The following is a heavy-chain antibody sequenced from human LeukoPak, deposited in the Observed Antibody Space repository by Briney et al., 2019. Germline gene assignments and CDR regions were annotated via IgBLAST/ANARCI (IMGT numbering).Heavy chain of an antibody. D-gene: IGHD3-22*01. J-gene: IGHJ4*02. V-gene: IGHV1-69*04. CDR1: GGTFSSYA. CDR2: IIPILGIA. CDR3: ASVTYYYDSSGLFDY. Sequence: SVKVSCKASGGTFSSYAISWVRQAPGQGLEWMGRIIPILGIANYAQKFQGRVTITANKSTSTAYMELSSLRSEDTAVYYCASVTYYYDSSGLFDYWGQGTLVTVSS.